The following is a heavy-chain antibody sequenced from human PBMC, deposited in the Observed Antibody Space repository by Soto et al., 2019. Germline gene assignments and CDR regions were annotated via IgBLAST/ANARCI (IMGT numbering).Heavy chain of an antibody. V-gene: IGHV4-59*01. CDR1: CGTISPSY. Sequence: SETLSLTGSLSCGTISPSYLPWFWKTPGKGLEWLGNIYYPGTTTYNPSRKSRITMSVDTSKNLLFLKLTSVTAADTAVYYCSRVGGYYGDYPNFDYWGQGALVTVSS. CDR2: IYYPGTT. CDR3: SRVGGYYGDYPNFDY. D-gene: IGHD4-17*01. J-gene: IGHJ4*02.